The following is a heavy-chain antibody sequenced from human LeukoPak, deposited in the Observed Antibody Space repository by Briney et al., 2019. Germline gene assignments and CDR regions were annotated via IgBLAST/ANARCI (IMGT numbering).Heavy chain of an antibody. CDR3: ARMDRQMATGFDY. Sequence: GASVKVSCKASGGTFSSYAISWVRQAPGQGLEWMGGIIPIFGTANYAQKFQGRVTITADESTSTAYMELSSLRSDDTAVYYCARMDRQMATGFDYWGQGTLVTVSS. V-gene: IGHV1-69*01. D-gene: IGHD5-24*01. CDR2: IIPIFGTA. J-gene: IGHJ4*02. CDR1: GGTFSSYA.